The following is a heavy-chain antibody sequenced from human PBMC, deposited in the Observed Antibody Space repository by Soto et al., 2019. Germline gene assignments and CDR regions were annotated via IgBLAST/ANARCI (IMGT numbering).Heavy chain of an antibody. J-gene: IGHJ4*02. D-gene: IGHD6-19*01. Sequence: GGSLRLSCAASGFTFSSYGMHWVRQAPGKGLEWVAVIWYDGSNKYYADSVKGRFTISRDNSKNTLYLQMNSLRAEDTAVYYCAREVAVAGFGDYFDYWGQGTLVTVSS. CDR3: AREVAVAGFGDYFDY. CDR1: GFTFSSYG. V-gene: IGHV3-33*01. CDR2: IWYDGSNK.